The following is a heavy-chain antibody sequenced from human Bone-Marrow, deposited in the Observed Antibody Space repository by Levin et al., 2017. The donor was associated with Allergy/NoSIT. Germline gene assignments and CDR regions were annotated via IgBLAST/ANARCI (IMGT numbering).Heavy chain of an antibody. CDR3: ARYSGNWGANEY. CDR1: GFSLSTSGMC. J-gene: IGHJ4*02. Sequence: TLSLTCTFSGFSLSTSGMCVSWIRQPPGKALEWLARIYWDDDKYYSTSLKTRLTISKDTSKNQVVLTMTNMDPVDTATYYCARYSGNWGANEYWGQGTLVTVSS. CDR2: IYWDDDK. D-gene: IGHD5-12*01. V-gene: IGHV2-70*11.